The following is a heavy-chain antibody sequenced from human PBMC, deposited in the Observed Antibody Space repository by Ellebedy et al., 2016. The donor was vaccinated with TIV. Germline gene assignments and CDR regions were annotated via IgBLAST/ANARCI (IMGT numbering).Heavy chain of an antibody. CDR1: GYTFTSYG. Sequence: ASVKVSCXASGYTFTSYGISWVRQAPGQGLEWMGWISAYNGNTNYAQKLQGRVTMTTDTSTSTAYMELRSLRSDDTAVYYCARDVGWGYCSSTSCYLSAFDIWGQGTMVTVSS. V-gene: IGHV1-18*01. J-gene: IGHJ3*02. CDR2: ISAYNGNT. D-gene: IGHD2-2*01. CDR3: ARDVGWGYCSSTSCYLSAFDI.